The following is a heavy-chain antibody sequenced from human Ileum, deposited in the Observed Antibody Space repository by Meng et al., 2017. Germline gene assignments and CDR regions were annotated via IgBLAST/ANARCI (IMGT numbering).Heavy chain of an antibody. CDR3: ARDHWGSLDY. CDR1: GGSVSRTGYQ. Sequence: VPLQESGPGLVRPSETLSLICAVSGGSVSRTGYQWGWIRQPPGKGLEWIGYASTNYNPSLKSRVTISVDTSKNQFSLKLTSVTAADTAVYYCARDHWGSLDYWGQGVLVTVAS. V-gene: IGHV4-61*08. D-gene: IGHD7-27*01. CDR2: AST. J-gene: IGHJ4*02.